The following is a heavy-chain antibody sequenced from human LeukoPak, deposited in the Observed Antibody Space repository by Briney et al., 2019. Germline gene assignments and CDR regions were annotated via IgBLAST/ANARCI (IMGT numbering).Heavy chain of an antibody. Sequence: SVKVSCKASGGTFSSYAISWVRQAPAQGLEWMGGIIPIFGTANYAHKFQVRVTITADEYTRKDYIELSRLSSKDTDVHYCSRDVGGSSPGDYWGQGTLVTVSS. CDR1: GGTFSSYA. CDR2: IIPIFGTA. D-gene: IGHD6-6*01. CDR3: SRDVGGSSPGDY. J-gene: IGHJ4*02. V-gene: IGHV1-69*13.